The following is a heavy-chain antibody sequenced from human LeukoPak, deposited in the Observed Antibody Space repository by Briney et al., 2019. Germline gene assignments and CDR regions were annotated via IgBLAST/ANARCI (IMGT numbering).Heavy chain of an antibody. CDR1: GGSISGYY. D-gene: IGHD4-11*01. V-gene: IGHV4-59*08. CDR3: ATQTTGSNWFDP. CDR2: IYYSGST. J-gene: IGHJ5*02. Sequence: SETLSLTCTVSGGSISGYYWNWIRQPPGKGLEWIGYIYYSGSTNYNPSLKSRVTISVDTSKNQFSLKLSSVTAADTAVYYCATQTTGSNWFDPWGQGTLVTVSS.